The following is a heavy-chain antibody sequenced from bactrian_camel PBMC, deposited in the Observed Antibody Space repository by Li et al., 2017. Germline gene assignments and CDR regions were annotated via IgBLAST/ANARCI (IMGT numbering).Heavy chain of an antibody. CDR1: GDIFSTSC. CDR2: IAGDGRT. Sequence: HVQLVESGGGSVEAGGSLKLSCAVSGDIFSTSCMGWFRQAPGQGREGVAAIAGDGRTDYADSVKGRFTISRDGAKNIIELQMHSLKPEDTATYYCAADLVTDEPSLVEREYYYWGQGTQV. CDR3: AADLVTDEPSLVEREYYY. D-gene: IGHD1*01. V-gene: IGHV3S53*01. J-gene: IGHJ4*01.